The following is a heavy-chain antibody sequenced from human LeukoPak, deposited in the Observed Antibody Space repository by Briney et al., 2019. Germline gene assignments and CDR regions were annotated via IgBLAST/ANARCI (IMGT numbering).Heavy chain of an antibody. CDR1: GGSFSGYY. D-gene: IGHD3-10*01. J-gene: IGHJ5*02. V-gene: IGHV4-34*01. CDR2: INHSGST. Sequence: SETLSLTCAVYGGSFSGYYWSWIRQPPGKGLEWIGEINHSGSTNYNPSLKSRVTISVDTSKNQFSLKLSSVTAADTAVYYCARRLPSYYYGSGSATNWFDPWGQGTLVTVSS. CDR3: ARRLPSYYYGSGSATNWFDP.